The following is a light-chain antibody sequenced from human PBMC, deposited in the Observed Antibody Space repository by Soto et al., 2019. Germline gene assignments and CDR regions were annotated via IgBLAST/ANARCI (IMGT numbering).Light chain of an antibody. CDR2: DNS. V-gene: IGLV1-40*01. J-gene: IGLJ2*01. CDR1: SSNIGNYY. Sequence: QSVLTQPPSVSAAPGQKVTVSCSGGSSNIGNYYVSWHQQLPGTAPKLLIYDNSNRPSGVPDRFSGSKSGTSASLAITGLQAEDEADYYCQSYDSSLSVHVVFGGGTQLTVL. CDR3: QSYDSSLSVHVV.